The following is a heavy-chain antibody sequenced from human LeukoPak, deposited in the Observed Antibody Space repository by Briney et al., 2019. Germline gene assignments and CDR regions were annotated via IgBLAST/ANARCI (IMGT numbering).Heavy chain of an antibody. Sequence: PSETLSLTCTVSGGSISSYYWSWIRQPPGKGLEWIGYIYYSGSTNYNPSLKSRATISVDTSKNQFSLKLSSVTAADTAVYYCARGEPRYSSGWCKIWFDPWGQGTLVTVSS. CDR3: ARGEPRYSSGWCKIWFDP. D-gene: IGHD6-13*01. V-gene: IGHV4-59*01. CDR1: GGSISSYY. J-gene: IGHJ5*02. CDR2: IYYSGST.